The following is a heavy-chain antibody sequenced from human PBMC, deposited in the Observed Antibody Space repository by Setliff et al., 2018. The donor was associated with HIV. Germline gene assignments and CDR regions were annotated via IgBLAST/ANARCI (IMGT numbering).Heavy chain of an antibody. CDR2: IIPIFGTA. V-gene: IGHV1-69*13. J-gene: IGHJ3*02. Sequence: SVKVSCKASGGTFSSYAISWVRRAPGQGLEWMGGIIPIFGTANYAQKFQGRVTITADESTSTAYMELSSLRSEDTAVYYCARDPGGYDSSGFDAFDIWGQGTMVT. CDR1: GGTFSSYA. CDR3: ARDPGGYDSSGFDAFDI. D-gene: IGHD3-22*01.